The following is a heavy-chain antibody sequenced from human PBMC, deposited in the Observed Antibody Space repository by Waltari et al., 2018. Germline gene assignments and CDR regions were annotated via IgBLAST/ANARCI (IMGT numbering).Heavy chain of an antibody. J-gene: IGHJ4*02. Sequence: QVQLQESGPGLVKPSQTLSLTCTVSGGSISSGDYYWSWIRQPPGKGLEWIGYIYYSGSTYSNPSLKSRVTISVDTSKNQFSLKLSSVTAADTAVYYCARERVVVVAANLLYYFDYWGQGTLVTVSS. D-gene: IGHD2-15*01. CDR2: IYYSGST. CDR3: ARERVVVVAANLLYYFDY. V-gene: IGHV4-30-4*08. CDR1: GGSISSGDYY.